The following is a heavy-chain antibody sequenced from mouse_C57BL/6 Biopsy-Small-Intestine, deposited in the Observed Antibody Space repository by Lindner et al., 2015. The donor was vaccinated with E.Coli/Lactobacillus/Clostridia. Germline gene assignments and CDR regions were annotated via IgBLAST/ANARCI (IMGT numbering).Heavy chain of an antibody. D-gene: IGHD4-1*01. Sequence: VQLQESGPELVKPGDSVEMSCKASGYTFTYYYMDWVKQSHGKSLEWIGYIYPSNGGTSYNQKFKGKATLTVDKSSSTAYMELHSLTSEDSAVYYCARRTGPYAMDYWGQGTSVTVSS. J-gene: IGHJ4*01. V-gene: IGHV1-34*02. CDR1: GYTFTYYY. CDR2: IYPSNGGT. CDR3: ARRTGPYAMDY.